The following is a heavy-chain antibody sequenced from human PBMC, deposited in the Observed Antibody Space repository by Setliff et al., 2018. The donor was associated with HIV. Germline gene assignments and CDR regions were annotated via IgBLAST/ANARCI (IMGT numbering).Heavy chain of an antibody. Sequence: PGGSLRLSCVASGFTFSNYAMSWVRQAPGEGLEWVSAILSTGERTFYADSVKGRFTISRDNSKNTVYLQMNSLRAEDTAEYYCAKELAASGLGYFDSWGRGILVTVSS. CDR1: GFTFSNYA. CDR2: ILSTGERT. CDR3: AKELAASGLGYFDS. D-gene: IGHD3-22*01. J-gene: IGHJ4*02. V-gene: IGHV3-23*01.